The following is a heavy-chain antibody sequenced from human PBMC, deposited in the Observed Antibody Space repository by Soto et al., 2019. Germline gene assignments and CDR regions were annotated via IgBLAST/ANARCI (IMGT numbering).Heavy chain of an antibody. Sequence: GGSLRLSCAASGLTFNSYLMTWVRQTQGKGLEWVAIITEDGSEQYHVESVKGRFTISRDNSKNTLYLQMNSLRAEDTAVYYYAKDPPGVVAAAVDYWGQGTLVTVSS. J-gene: IGHJ4*02. D-gene: IGHD2-2*01. V-gene: IGHV3-7*01. CDR2: ITEDGSEQ. CDR3: AKDPPGVVAAAVDY. CDR1: GLTFNSYL.